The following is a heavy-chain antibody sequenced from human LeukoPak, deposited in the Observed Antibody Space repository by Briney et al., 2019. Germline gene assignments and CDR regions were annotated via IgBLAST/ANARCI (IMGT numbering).Heavy chain of an antibody. Sequence: GGSLRLSCAASGFTFSSYSMNWVRQAPGKGLEWVSSISSSSSYIYYADSMKGRFTISRDNAKNSLYLQMNSLRAEDTAVYYCARDGSSSRDDAFDIWGQGTMVTVSS. CDR1: GFTFSSYS. D-gene: IGHD6-6*01. CDR3: ARDGSSSRDDAFDI. V-gene: IGHV3-21*01. CDR2: ISSSSSYI. J-gene: IGHJ3*02.